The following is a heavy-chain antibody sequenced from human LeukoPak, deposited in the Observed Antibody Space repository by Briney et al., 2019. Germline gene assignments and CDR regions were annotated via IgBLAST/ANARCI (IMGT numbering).Heavy chain of an antibody. CDR3: TRESGAFSPFGF. D-gene: IGHD1-26*01. CDR1: GGSISSYY. J-gene: IGHJ4*02. V-gene: IGHV4-59*01. Sequence: SETLSLTCTVSGGSISSYYWSWIRQPPGKRLEWIGYIYYSGSTNYNPSLKSRVTISVDTSKNQVSLKLSSVTAADTAMYYCTRESGAFSPFGFWGQGTLVTVSS. CDR2: IYYSGST.